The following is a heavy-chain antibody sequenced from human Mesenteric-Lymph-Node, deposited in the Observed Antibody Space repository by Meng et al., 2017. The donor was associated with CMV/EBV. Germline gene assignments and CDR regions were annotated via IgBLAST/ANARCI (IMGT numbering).Heavy chain of an antibody. Sequence: SVKVSCKASGGTFSSYTISWVRQAPGQGLEWMGRIIPILGIANYAQKFQGRVTITADKFTSTAYMELSSLRSEDTAVYYCARDRASMIEVIIPGRDGMDVWGQGTTVTVSS. J-gene: IGHJ6*02. V-gene: IGHV1-69*04. CDR3: ARDRASMIEVIIPGRDGMDV. D-gene: IGHD3-22*01. CDR1: GGTFSSYT. CDR2: IIPILGIA.